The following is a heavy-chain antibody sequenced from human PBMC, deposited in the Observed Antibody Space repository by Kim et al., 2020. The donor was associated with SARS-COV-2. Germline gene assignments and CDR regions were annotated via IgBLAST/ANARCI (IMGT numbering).Heavy chain of an antibody. V-gene: IGHV1-46*01. CDR1: GYTFTSYY. D-gene: IGHD1-7*01. CDR2: INPSGGST. Sequence: ASVKVSCKASGYTFTSYYMHWVRQAPGQGLEWMGIINPSGGSTSYAQKFQGRVTMTRDTSTSTVYMELSSLRSEDTAVYYCARDLTGITYTGYYYYGVDVWGQGTTVTVSS. J-gene: IGHJ6*02. CDR3: ARDLTGITYTGYYYYGVDV.